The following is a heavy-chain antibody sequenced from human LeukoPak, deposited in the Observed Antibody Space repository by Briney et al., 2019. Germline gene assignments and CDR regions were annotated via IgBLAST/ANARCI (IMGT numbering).Heavy chain of an antibody. Sequence: SETLSLTCTVSGGSISSYSYYWGWIRQPPGKGLEWIGSISYSGSTYYNSSLKSRVTILLDTSKNQFSLTLSSVTAADTAVYYCARLAPYSSGPHFDYWGQGILVTVSS. CDR1: GGSISSYSYY. J-gene: IGHJ4*02. CDR3: ARLAPYSSGPHFDY. CDR2: ISYSGST. D-gene: IGHD6-19*01. V-gene: IGHV4-39*07.